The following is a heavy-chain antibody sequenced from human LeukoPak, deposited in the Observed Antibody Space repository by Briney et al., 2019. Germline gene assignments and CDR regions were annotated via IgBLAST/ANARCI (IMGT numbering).Heavy chain of an antibody. J-gene: IGHJ2*01. CDR3: ARDGAGSSGYYWLVWYFDL. V-gene: IGHV4-4*07. CDR1: GGSISSYY. Sequence: SETLSLTCTVSGGSISSYYWSWIRQPAGKGLEWIGRIYTSGSTNYNPSLKSRVTMSVDTSKNQFSLKLSSVTAADTAVYYCARDGAGSSGYYWLVWYFDLWGRGTLVTVSS. CDR2: IYTSGST. D-gene: IGHD3-22*01.